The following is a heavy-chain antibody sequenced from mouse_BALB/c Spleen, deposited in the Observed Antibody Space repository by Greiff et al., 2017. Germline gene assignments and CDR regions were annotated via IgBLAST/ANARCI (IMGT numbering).Heavy chain of an antibody. Sequence: VQLQQSGPELVKPGASVKIPCKASGYTFTDYNMDWVKQSHGKSLEWIGDINPNNGGTIYNQKFKGKATLTVDKSSSTAYMELRSLTSEDTAVYYCARLRVRPLYAMDYWGQGTSVTVSS. CDR1: GYTFTDYN. J-gene: IGHJ4*01. D-gene: IGHD2-14*01. CDR3: ARLRVRPLYAMDY. V-gene: IGHV1-18*01. CDR2: INPNNGGT.